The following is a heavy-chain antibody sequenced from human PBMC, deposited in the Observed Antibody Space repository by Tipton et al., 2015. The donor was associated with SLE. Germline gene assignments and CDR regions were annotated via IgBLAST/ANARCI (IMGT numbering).Heavy chain of an antibody. Sequence: QLVQSGAEVKKPGASMKVSCKASNYTFKKYGIIWVRQAPGQGLEWMGWINTYNGETNYAQKVQDRVTMTTDTFTSTVYMELRSVRSDDTAFYYCARVGGEYDGSDFDYFDYGAQGTLSPSPQ. J-gene: IGHJ4*02. D-gene: IGHD3-22*01. CDR3: ARVGGEYDGSDFDYFDY. V-gene: IGHV1-18*01. CDR1: NYTFKKYG. CDR2: INTYNGET.